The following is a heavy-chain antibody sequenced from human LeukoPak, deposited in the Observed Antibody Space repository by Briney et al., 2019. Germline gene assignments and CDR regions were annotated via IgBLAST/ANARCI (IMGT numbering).Heavy chain of an antibody. CDR1: GGSISSGGYY. D-gene: IGHD3-9*01. CDR2: IYYSGST. CDR3: AREDFEVGWSGVDY. J-gene: IGHJ4*02. V-gene: IGHV4-31*03. Sequence: SETLSLTCTVSGGSISSGGYYWSWIRQHPGKGLEWIGYIYYSGSTYYNPSLKSRVTISVDTSKNQFSLKLSSVTAADTAVYYSAREDFEVGWSGVDYWGQGTLVTVSS.